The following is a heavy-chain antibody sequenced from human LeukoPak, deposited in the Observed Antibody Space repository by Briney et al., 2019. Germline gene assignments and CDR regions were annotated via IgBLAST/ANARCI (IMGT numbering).Heavy chain of an antibody. CDR1: GFTFSSYA. Sequence: GGSLRLSCAASGFTFSSYAMSWVRQAPGKGLEWVSAISGSGGSTYYADSVKGRFTISRDNSKNTLYLQMNSLRAEDTAVYYCARDREYYDILTGYYTHWGQGTLVTVSS. CDR2: ISGSGGST. CDR3: ARDREYYDILTGYYTH. J-gene: IGHJ4*02. V-gene: IGHV3-23*01. D-gene: IGHD3-9*01.